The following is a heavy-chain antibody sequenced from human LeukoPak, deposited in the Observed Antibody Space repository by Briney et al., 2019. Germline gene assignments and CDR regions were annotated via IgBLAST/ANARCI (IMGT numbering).Heavy chain of an antibody. J-gene: IGHJ4*02. CDR2: ISGSGGTT. CDR3: AAQKRGTSRPYYFDY. V-gene: IGHV3-23*01. D-gene: IGHD3-16*02. CDR1: GFSFSSYS. Sequence: GGSLRLSCAVSGFSFSSYSMNWVRQAPGKGLEWVSTISGSGGTTYYADSVKGRFSISRDNSKNTLYLHMNSLRAEDTAVYYCAAQKRGTSRPYYFDYWGQGTLLTVSS.